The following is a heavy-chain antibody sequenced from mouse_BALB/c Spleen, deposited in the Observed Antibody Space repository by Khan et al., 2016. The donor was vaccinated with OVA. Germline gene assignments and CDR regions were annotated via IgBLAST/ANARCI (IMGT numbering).Heavy chain of an antibody. CDR1: GYSFANYW. CDR3: TRSYDSYYFDY. CDR2: IYPGISDT. V-gene: IGHV1-5*01. D-gene: IGHD2-4*01. Sequence: EVQLQQSGTVLARPGTSVKMSCKASGYSFANYWMHWVKQRPGQVLEWVGTIYPGISDTRYNQKFQDKARLTAVTSASTAHMVLSSLTSEDSAVYYCTRSYDSYYFDYWGQGTTLTVSS. J-gene: IGHJ2*01.